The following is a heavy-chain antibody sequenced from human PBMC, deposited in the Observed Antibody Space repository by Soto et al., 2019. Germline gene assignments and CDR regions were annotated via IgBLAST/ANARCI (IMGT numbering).Heavy chain of an antibody. CDR2: IYYSGST. CDR3: ACIFSGGYGYGFYYYGMDV. CDR1: GGSISSSSYY. V-gene: IGHV4-39*01. D-gene: IGHD5-18*01. Sequence: QLQLQESGPGLVKPSETLSLTCTVSGGSISSSSYYWGWIRQPPGKGLEWIGSIYYSGSTYYNPSLNIRVTIAVDTSKNQFSLKLSSVTAADTAVYYCACIFSGGYGYGFYYYGMDVWGQGTTVTVSS. J-gene: IGHJ6*02.